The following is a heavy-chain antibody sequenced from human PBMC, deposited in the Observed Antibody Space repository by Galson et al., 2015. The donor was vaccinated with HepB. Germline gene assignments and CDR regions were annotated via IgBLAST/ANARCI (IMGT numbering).Heavy chain of an antibody. V-gene: IGHV4-39*01. CDR3: LNFAGHYYGSGSYLNSNDY. J-gene: IGHJ4*02. CDR1: GGSISSSSYY. Sequence: LSLTCTVSGGSISSSSYYWGWIRQPPGKGLEWIGSIYYSGSTYYNPSLKSRVTISVDTSKNQFSLKLSSVTAADTAVYYCLNFAGHYYGSGSYLNSNDYLDQGTLVTVSS. D-gene: IGHD3-10*01. CDR2: IYYSGST.